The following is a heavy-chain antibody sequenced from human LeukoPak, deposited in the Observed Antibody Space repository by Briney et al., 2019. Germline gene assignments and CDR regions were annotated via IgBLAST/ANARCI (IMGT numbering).Heavy chain of an antibody. CDR3: ATNPAATRGFDN. Sequence: GASVKVSCKASGYTFTAYYMHWLRQAPGQGLEWMGWINPNSGGTKYAQKFQGRVTMTRDTSISTAYMEVSRLRSDDTAVYYCATNPAATRGFDNWGQGTLVTVS. CDR2: INPNSGGT. J-gene: IGHJ4*02. V-gene: IGHV1-2*02. D-gene: IGHD2-2*01. CDR1: GYTFTAYY.